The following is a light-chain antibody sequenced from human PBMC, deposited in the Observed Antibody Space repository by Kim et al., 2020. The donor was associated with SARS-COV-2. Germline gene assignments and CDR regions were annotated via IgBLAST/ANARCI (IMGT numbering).Light chain of an antibody. CDR3: QQYNNWPYT. CDR1: QSVCSN. CDR2: GAS. Sequence: SVSPGGRATLSCRASQSVCSNLAWYQHKPGQAPSLLIYGASTRAAGIPARFGGSGSGTEFTLTISSLQSEDFVLYFCQQYNNWPYTFGQATKLEI. J-gene: IGKJ2*01. V-gene: IGKV3-15*01.